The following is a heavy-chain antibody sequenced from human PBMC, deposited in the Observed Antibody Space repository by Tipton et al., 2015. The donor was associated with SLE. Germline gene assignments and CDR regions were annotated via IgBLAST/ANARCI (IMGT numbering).Heavy chain of an antibody. D-gene: IGHD3-3*01. CDR1: GFTFSNYG. CDR3: AKDTGKSGLDN. CDR2: ISANGGAI. V-gene: IGHV3-23*01. J-gene: IGHJ4*02. Sequence: SLRLSCAASGFTFSNYGMNWVRQAPGKGLEWVSSISANGGAIYYADSVRGRFTISRDNSENTLFLQMDSLRADDTAVYYCAKDTGKSGLDNWGQGTLVTVSS.